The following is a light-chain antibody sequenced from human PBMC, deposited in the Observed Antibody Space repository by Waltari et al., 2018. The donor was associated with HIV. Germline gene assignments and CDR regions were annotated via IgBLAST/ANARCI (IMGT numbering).Light chain of an antibody. Sequence: DIQMTHALSSLSASVGATVTITCRASQRVSTYLNWYQQRAGRAPKLLISAASNLQSGVPSRFSGSGSGTDFTLTISSLQPEDFATYYCQQSYNFPWTFGQGTKVEI. CDR1: QRVSTY. J-gene: IGKJ1*01. CDR2: AAS. V-gene: IGKV1-39*01. CDR3: QQSYNFPWT.